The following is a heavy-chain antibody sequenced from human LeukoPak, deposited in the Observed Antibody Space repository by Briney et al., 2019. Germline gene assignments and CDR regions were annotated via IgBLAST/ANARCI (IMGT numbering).Heavy chain of an antibody. CDR1: GFTFSNYA. V-gene: IGHV3-23*01. CDR2: LSGSGGST. CDR3: AKVDSGIVATGSPYFDY. Sequence: GSLRLSCAASGFTFSNYAMSWVRQAPGKGLEWVSSLSGSGGSTYHADSVKGRFTISRDNSKNTLYLQMNSLRAEDTAVYYCAKVDSGIVATGSPYFDYWGQGTLVTVSS. D-gene: IGHD6-13*01. J-gene: IGHJ4*02.